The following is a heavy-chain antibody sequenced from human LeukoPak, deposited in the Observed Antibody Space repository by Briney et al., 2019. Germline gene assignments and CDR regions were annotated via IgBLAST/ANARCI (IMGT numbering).Heavy chain of an antibody. V-gene: IGHV3-33*01. Sequence: GGSLRLSCAASGFIFSSYGMHWVRQAPGKGLEWVAVIWHDGGNKYYADSVRGRFTISRDNSKNTLYLQMNSLRAEDTAVYYCARDRYSYGYLDYWGQGTLVTVSS. CDR2: IWHDGGNK. D-gene: IGHD5-18*01. J-gene: IGHJ4*02. CDR1: GFIFSSYG. CDR3: ARDRYSYGYLDY.